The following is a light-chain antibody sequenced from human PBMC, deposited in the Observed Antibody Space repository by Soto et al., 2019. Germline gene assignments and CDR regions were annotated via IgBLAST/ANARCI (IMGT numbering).Light chain of an antibody. CDR1: SSNIGTNY. CDR2: GSN. CDR3: AAWDDILSGPV. V-gene: IGLV1-47*01. J-gene: IGLJ3*02. Sequence: QSVLTQPPSASATPGQRVTISCSGSSSNIGTNYVYWYQHLPGTAPKLLIYGSNQRPSGVPDRFSGSRSGTSASLAISGLQSGDEATYYCAAWDDILSGPVFGGGTKVTVL.